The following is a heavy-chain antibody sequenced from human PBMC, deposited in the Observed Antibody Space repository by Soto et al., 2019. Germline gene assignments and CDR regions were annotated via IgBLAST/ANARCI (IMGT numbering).Heavy chain of an antibody. J-gene: IGHJ6*02. V-gene: IGHV1-69*13. D-gene: IGHD3-3*01. CDR1: GGTFSSYA. CDR3: AREMTRTTIFGVVIIPHYYYGMDV. CDR2: IIPIFGTA. Sequence: ASVKVSCKASGGTFSSYAISWVRQAPGQGLEWMGGIIPIFGTANYAQKFQGRVTITADESTSTAYMELSSLRSGDTAVYYCAREMTRTTIFGVVIIPHYYYGMDVWGQGTTVTVSS.